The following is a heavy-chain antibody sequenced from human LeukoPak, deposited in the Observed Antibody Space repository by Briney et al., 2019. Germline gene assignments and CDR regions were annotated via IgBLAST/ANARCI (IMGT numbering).Heavy chain of an antibody. CDR1: GFTFSSYE. J-gene: IGHJ6*02. CDR3: ARDRSYGQPLLYYYGMDV. D-gene: IGHD5-18*01. CDR2: ISSSSSYI. V-gene: IGHV3-21*01. Sequence: GGSLRLSCAASGFTFSSYEMNWVRQAPGKGLEWVSSISSSSSYIYYADSVKGRFTISRDNAKNSLYLQMNSLRAEDTAVYYCARDRSYGQPLLYYYGMDVWGQGTTVTVSS.